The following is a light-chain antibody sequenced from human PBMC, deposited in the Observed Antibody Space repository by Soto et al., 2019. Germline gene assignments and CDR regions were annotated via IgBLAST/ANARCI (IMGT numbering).Light chain of an antibody. Sequence: QSALTQPASVSGSPGQSITISCTGTSSDVGGYNFVSWYQQHPGKAPQLMIYDVSNRPSGVSNRFSGSKSANTASLTISGLQAYDEADYYCTSYTSSNTLYVFGTGTKVTVL. J-gene: IGLJ1*01. CDR1: SSDVGGYNF. CDR2: DVS. CDR3: TSYTSSNTLYV. V-gene: IGLV2-14*01.